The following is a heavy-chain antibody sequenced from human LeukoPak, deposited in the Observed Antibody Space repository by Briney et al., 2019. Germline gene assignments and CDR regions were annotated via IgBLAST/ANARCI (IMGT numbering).Heavy chain of an antibody. CDR2: IYYSGST. V-gene: IGHV4-59*11. D-gene: IGHD6-13*01. CDR3: ARAPGIAAAGTTENWFDP. Sequence: SETLSLTCTVSGGSISSHYWSWIRQPPGKGLEWIGYIYYSGSTNYNPSLKSRVTISVDTSKNQFSLKLSSVTAADTAVYYCARAPGIAAAGTTENWFDPWGQGTLVTVSS. CDR1: GGSISSHY. J-gene: IGHJ5*02.